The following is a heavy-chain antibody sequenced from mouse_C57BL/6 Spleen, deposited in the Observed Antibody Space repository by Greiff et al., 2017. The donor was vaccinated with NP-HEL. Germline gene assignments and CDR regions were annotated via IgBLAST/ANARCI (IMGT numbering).Heavy chain of an antibody. CDR2: IYPGDGDT. J-gene: IGHJ3*01. CDR1: GYAFSSSW. V-gene: IGHV1-82*01. Sequence: QVQLQQSGPELVKPGASVKISCKASGYAFSSSWMNWVKQRPGKGLEWIGRIYPGDGDTNYNGKFKGKATLTADKSSSTAYMQLSSLTSEDSAVYFCAREDYGSSYVFAYWGQGTLVTVSA. CDR3: AREDYGSSYVFAY. D-gene: IGHD1-1*01.